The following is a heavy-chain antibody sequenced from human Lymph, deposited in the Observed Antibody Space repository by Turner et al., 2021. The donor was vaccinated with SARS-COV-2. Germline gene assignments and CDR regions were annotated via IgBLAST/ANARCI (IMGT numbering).Heavy chain of an antibody. Sequence: QVQLVESGGGVVQPGRSLRLSCAASGFTFSSYVIHWVRQAPGKGLEWVAVRGYDGSNKYYEDSVKGRFTISRDNSKNKLFLQMNRLRAEDTAVYYCARGCGSSWYSGGFDYWGQGTLVTVSS. CDR2: RGYDGSNK. CDR1: GFTFSSYV. J-gene: IGHJ4*02. V-gene: IGHV3-33*01. D-gene: IGHD6-13*01. CDR3: ARGCGSSWYSGGFDY.